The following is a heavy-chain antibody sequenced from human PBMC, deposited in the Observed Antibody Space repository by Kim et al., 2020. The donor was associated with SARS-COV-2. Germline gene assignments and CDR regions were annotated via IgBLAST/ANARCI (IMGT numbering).Heavy chain of an antibody. J-gene: IGHJ4*02. V-gene: IGHV3-21*01. Sequence: SYINYADSVSGRFTIYRNNAKNALYLQMNSLRAEYTAVYYCARKIDGGDYWGQGTLVTVSS. CDR2: SYI. D-gene: IGHD3-22*01. CDR3: ARKIDGGDY.